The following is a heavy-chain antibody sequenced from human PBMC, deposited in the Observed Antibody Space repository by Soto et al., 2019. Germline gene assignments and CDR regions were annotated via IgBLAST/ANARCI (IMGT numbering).Heavy chain of an antibody. V-gene: IGHV3-23*01. Sequence: GGSLRLSCAASGFTFSIYAMSWVRQAPGKGLEWISAISGSGGSTYYADSVKGRFTISRDNPKNTLYLQMNSLRAEDTAVYYCAKENGYGLPPSDYAGQGSLVTVSS. J-gene: IGHJ4*02. CDR3: AKENGYGLPPSDY. D-gene: IGHD5-18*01. CDR2: ISGSGGST. CDR1: GFTFSIYA.